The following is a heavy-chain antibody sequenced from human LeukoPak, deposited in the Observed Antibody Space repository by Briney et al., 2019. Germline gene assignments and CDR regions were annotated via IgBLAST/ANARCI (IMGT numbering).Heavy chain of an antibody. D-gene: IGHD6-13*01. V-gene: IGHV3-30*02. CDR3: ARVSLGYSHSGLDY. J-gene: IGHJ4*02. CDR1: GFAFSSDG. CDR2: IRYDGNNK. Sequence: PGGSLRLSCAASGFAFSSDGMHWVRQAPGKGLEWVAFIRYDGNNKDYADSVKGRFTISRDNSKNTLYLQRNSLRGEAAAVYSCARVSLGYSHSGLDYWGQGTLVTVSS.